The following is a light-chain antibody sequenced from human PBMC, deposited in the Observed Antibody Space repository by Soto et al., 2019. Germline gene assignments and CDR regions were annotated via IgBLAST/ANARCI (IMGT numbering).Light chain of an antibody. V-gene: IGLV2-14*01. CDR3: SSYTGSSINTVV. CDR2: EVS. J-gene: IGLJ2*01. CDR1: SSDVGGYNY. Sequence: QSVLTQPPSASGSPGQSVTISCTGTSSDVGGYNYVSWYQQHPAKAPKLMIFEVSNRPSGVSNRFSGSKSGNTASLTISGLQAEDEAEYYCSSYTGSSINTVVFGGGTKLTVL.